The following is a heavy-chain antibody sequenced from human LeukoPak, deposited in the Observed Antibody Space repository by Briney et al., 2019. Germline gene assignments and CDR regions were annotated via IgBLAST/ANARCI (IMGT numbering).Heavy chain of an antibody. CDR1: GFTFSDYY. Sequence: GGSLRLSCAASGFTFSDYYMSWVRQAPGKGLEWVSYISSSGSTIYYADSVKGRFTISRDNAKNSLYLQMNSLRAEDTAVYYCANFKYDFWSGYFHDAFDIWGQGTMVTASS. V-gene: IGHV3-11*01. J-gene: IGHJ3*02. CDR3: ANFKYDFWSGYFHDAFDI. CDR2: ISSSGSTI. D-gene: IGHD3-3*01.